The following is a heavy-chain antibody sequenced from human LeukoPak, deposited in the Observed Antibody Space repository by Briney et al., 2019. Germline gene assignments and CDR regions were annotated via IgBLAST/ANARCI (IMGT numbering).Heavy chain of an antibody. D-gene: IGHD3-9*01. V-gene: IGHV4-39*01. CDR2: IYYSGST. Sequence: SEALSLTCTVSGGSISSSSYYGGWIRLPPGKGLEWIGSIYYSGSTYYNPSLKSRVTISVDTSKNQFSLKLSSVTAADTAVYYCARFYFDFDYWGQGTLVTVSS. CDR1: GGSISSSSYY. CDR3: ARFYFDFDY. J-gene: IGHJ4*02.